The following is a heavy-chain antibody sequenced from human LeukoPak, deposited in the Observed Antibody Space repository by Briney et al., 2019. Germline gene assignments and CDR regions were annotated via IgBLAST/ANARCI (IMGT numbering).Heavy chain of an antibody. Sequence: PGGSLRLSCAASGFTFTYYAMNWVRQAPGKGLEWVSAISGSGSDGSTYYADSVKGRFTISRDNSKNTLYLQMNSLRAEDTAVYYCAREFEVGYGSGSLDYWGQGTLVTVSS. J-gene: IGHJ4*02. CDR2: ISGSGSDGST. CDR3: AREFEVGYGSGSLDY. D-gene: IGHD3-10*01. CDR1: GFTFTYYA. V-gene: IGHV3-23*01.